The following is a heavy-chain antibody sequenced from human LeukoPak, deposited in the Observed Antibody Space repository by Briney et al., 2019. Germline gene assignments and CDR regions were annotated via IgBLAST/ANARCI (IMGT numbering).Heavy chain of an antibody. CDR1: GFTFSSYA. V-gene: IGHV3-30*04. CDR2: LSYDGSNK. Sequence: GRSLRLSCAGSGFTFSSYAMHWVGQAAGKGLEWVGVLSYDGSNKYYADSVKGHTTTPRANYKHTLHLKTNSLRAEDTAGYYCAIGWGDCSSTSCYEGIRIMYWGQGTLVTVSS. CDR3: AIGWGDCSSTSCYEGIRIMY. J-gene: IGHJ4*02. D-gene: IGHD2-2*01.